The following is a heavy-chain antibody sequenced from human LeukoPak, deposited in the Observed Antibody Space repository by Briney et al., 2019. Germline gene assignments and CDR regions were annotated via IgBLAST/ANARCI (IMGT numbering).Heavy chain of an antibody. D-gene: IGHD6-19*01. Sequence: SQTLSLTCAISGGSVSSNSAAWNWIRQSPSRGLEWLGRTYFRSKWYNDYAVSVKGRITINPDTSKNQFSLQLNSVTVEDTAVYYCARVGGVAVTGRNWFDPWGQGTLVTVSS. CDR1: GGSVSSNSAA. CDR2: TYFRSKWYN. J-gene: IGHJ5*02. V-gene: IGHV6-1*01. CDR3: ARVGGVAVTGRNWFDP.